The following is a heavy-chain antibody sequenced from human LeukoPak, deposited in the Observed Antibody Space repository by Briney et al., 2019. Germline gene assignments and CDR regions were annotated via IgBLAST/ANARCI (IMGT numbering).Heavy chain of an antibody. V-gene: IGHV3-23*01. D-gene: IGHD1-1*01. J-gene: IGHJ4*02. CDR3: AKDRFPNDGNWDFDY. CDR1: GFTFRSYA. CDR2: IGVSGGGT. Sequence: PGGSLRLSCAASGFTFRSYAMSWVRQAPGRGLEWVSAIGVSGGGTYYADSVKGRFTMSRDNSENTLYLQMNNLGAEDTAIYYCAKDRFPNDGNWDFDYWGQGTLVTVSS.